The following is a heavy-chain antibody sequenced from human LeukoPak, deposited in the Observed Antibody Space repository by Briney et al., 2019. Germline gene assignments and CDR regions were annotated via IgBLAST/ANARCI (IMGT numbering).Heavy chain of an antibody. J-gene: IGHJ4*02. V-gene: IGHV4-34*01. CDR1: GGSFSGYY. Sequence: SETLSLTCAVYGGSFSGYYWSWIRQPPGKGLEWIGEINHSGSTNYNPSLKSRVTISVDTSKNQFSLKLSSVTAADTAVYYCARVPATAPLYYFDYWGQGTLVTVSS. CDR3: ARVPATAPLYYFDY. D-gene: IGHD2-2*01. CDR2: INHSGST.